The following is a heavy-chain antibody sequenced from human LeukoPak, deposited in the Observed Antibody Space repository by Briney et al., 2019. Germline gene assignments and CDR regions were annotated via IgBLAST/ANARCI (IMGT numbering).Heavy chain of an antibody. CDR3: ASDAVGGSSTTPDYYYGMDV. V-gene: IGHV1-69*13. D-gene: IGHD2-2*01. CDR2: IIPIFGTA. CDR1: GGTFSSYA. Sequence: ASVKVSCKASGGTFSSYAISWVRQAPGQGLEWMGGIIPIFGTANYAQKFQGRVTITADESTSTAYMELSSLRSEDTAVYYCASDAVGGSSTTPDYYYGMDVWGKGTTVTVSP. J-gene: IGHJ6*04.